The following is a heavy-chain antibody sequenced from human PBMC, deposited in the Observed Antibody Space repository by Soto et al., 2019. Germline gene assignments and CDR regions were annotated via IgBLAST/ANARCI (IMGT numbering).Heavy chain of an antibody. D-gene: IGHD3-22*01. CDR1: GGSISSYY. CDR2: IYYSGST. Sequence: SETLSLTCTVSGGSISSYYWSWIRQPPGKGLEWIGYIYYSGSTNYNPSLKSRVTISVDTSKNQFSLKLTSVTAADTAVYYCARDYYYDSSGFYLNYWFFDLWGRGTLVTVSS. V-gene: IGHV4-59*01. J-gene: IGHJ2*01. CDR3: ARDYYYDSSGFYLNYWFFDL.